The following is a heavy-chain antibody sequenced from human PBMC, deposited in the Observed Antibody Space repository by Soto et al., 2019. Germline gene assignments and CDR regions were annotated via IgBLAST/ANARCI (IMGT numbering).Heavy chain of an antibody. D-gene: IGHD6-13*01. CDR3: ARDVSPGSSSLYLDAFDI. CDR2: INRDGSKK. Sequence: EVQLEESGGDLVHPGGSLRLSCAASGFTLSAYWMTWVRQAPGKGREWGANINRDGSKKSYLDSVRGRFTISRANVGNSLYLQMDSLRADDTALYYCARDVSPGSSSLYLDAFDIWGQGTMVTVSS. J-gene: IGHJ3*02. V-gene: IGHV3-7*05. CDR1: GFTLSAYW.